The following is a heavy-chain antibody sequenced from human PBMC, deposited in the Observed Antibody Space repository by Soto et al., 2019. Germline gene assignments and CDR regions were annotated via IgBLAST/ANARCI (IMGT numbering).Heavy chain of an antibody. CDR1: GFTFSSYA. Sequence: EVQLLESGGGLVQPGGSLRLSCAASGFTFSSYAMSWVRQAPGKGLEWVSAISGSGGSTYYADSVKGRFTISRDNSKNTLYLQMNSLRAEDTAVYYCYSRGVAATLGDYWGQGTLVTVSS. D-gene: IGHD2-15*01. V-gene: IGHV3-23*01. CDR2: ISGSGGST. J-gene: IGHJ4*02. CDR3: YSRGVAATLGDY.